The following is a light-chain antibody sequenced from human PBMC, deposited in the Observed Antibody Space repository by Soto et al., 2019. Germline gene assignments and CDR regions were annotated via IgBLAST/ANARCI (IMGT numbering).Light chain of an antibody. Sequence: EIVLTQSPGTLSLSPGERATLSCRASQSVSSSYLAWYQQKPGQAPRLLIYGASSRATGIPDRFSGSGSGTDFTLTISRQAPEDFAVYYCQQYGSSLFTFGPGTKVDIK. CDR2: GAS. CDR1: QSVSSSY. V-gene: IGKV3-20*01. J-gene: IGKJ3*01. CDR3: QQYGSSLFT.